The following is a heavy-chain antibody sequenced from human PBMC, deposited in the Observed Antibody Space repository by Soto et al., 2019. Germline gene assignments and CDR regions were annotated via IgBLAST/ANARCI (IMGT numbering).Heavy chain of an antibody. V-gene: IGHV3-73*01. J-gene: IGHJ3*02. CDR3: TRHRIIWANHMTAAVSNDGFDI. CDR2: IKDKGNNYAI. D-gene: IGHD2-21*02. CDR1: GFAFSDSA. Sequence: EVQLVESGGGLVQPGGSLKLPCVASGFAFSDSAIHWVRQSSGKGLEWVGRIKDKGNNYAIAYAASVTGRFTVSRDDSKNTAYLQINSLKIEDTAIYFCTRHRIIWANHMTAAVSNDGFDIWGQGTMVTVSS.